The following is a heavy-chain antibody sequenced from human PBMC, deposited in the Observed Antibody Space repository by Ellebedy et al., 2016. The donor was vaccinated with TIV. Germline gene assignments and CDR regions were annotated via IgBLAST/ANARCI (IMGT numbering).Heavy chain of an antibody. D-gene: IGHD3-9*01. CDR2: ISSSGSTR. Sequence: GGSLRLSXSVSGFTLSGYSMNWVRQAPGKGLEWVSYISSSGSTRYYADSMKGRFTISTDNVKNSLYLQMNSLRDEDTAVYYCARQAYDILTGYHEELDYWGQGTLVTVSS. V-gene: IGHV3-48*02. CDR1: GFTLSGYS. J-gene: IGHJ4*02. CDR3: ARQAYDILTGYHEELDY.